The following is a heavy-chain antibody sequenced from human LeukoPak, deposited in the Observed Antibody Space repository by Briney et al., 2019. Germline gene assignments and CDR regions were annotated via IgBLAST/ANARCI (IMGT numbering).Heavy chain of an antibody. CDR2: IYYSGST. CDR3: ARDSGGYYDFWSGYSYFDY. D-gene: IGHD3-3*01. V-gene: IGHV4-59*01. Sequence: SETLSLTCTVSGGSISSYYWSWIRQPPGKGPEWIGYIYYSGSTNYNPSLKSRVTISVDTSKNQFSLKLSSVTAADTAVYYCARDSGGYYDFWSGYSYFDYWGQGTLVTVSS. CDR1: GGSISSYY. J-gene: IGHJ4*02.